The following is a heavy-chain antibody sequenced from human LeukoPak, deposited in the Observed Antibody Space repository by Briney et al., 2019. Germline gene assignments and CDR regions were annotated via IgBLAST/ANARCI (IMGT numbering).Heavy chain of an antibody. V-gene: IGHV5-51*01. CDR2: IYPGDSDT. J-gene: IGHJ6*02. CDR3: ARGGSGSYPSVYGMDV. Sequence: EESLKISCKGSGYSFTGYWIGWVRQMPGRGLEWMGIIYPGDSDTRYSPSFQGQVTISADKSIITAYLQWSSLKASDTAMYYCARGGSGSYPSVYGMDVWGQGTTVTVSS. D-gene: IGHD3-10*01. CDR1: GYSFTGYW.